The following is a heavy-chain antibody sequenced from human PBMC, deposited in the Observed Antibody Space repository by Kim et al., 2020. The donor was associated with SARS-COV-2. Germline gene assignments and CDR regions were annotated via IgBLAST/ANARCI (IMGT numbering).Heavy chain of an antibody. CDR3: ARSGGSSTSCYVALTMCNNWFDP. J-gene: IGHJ5*02. Sequence: SVKVSCKASGGTFSSYAISWVRQAPGQGLEWMGGIIPIFGTANYAQKFQGRVTITADESTSTAYMELSSLRSEDTAVYYCARSGGSSTSCYVALTMCNNWFDPWGQGTLVTVSS. D-gene: IGHD2-2*01. CDR1: GGTFSSYA. V-gene: IGHV1-69*13. CDR2: IIPIFGTA.